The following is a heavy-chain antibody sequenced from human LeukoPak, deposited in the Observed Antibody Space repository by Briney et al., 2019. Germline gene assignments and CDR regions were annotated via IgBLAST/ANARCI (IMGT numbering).Heavy chain of an antibody. CDR2: IYYSGST. CDR1: GGSISSYY. V-gene: IGHV4-59*01. D-gene: IGHD1-26*01. J-gene: IGHJ4*02. CDR3: ARGKRSYYFPPIDY. Sequence: PSETLSFTCTVPGGSISSYYWSWIRQPPGKGLEWIGYIYYSGSTNYNPSLKSRVTISVDTSKNQFSLKLSSVTAADTAVYYCARGKRSYYFPPIDYWGQGTLVTVSS.